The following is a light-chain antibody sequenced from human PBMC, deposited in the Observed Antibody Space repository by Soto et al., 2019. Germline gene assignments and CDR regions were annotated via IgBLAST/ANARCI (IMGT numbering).Light chain of an antibody. V-gene: IGKV3-15*01. J-gene: IGKJ4*01. CDR1: QSISSN. Sequence: EIVMTQSPATLSVSPGERATLSCRASQSISSNLAWYQQKPGQAPRLLIDDASTRAAGIPARFNGGGSGTEFTLTINSLQSEDFALYYCQQFHNWPLSFGGGTKVDIK. CDR3: QQFHNWPLS. CDR2: DAS.